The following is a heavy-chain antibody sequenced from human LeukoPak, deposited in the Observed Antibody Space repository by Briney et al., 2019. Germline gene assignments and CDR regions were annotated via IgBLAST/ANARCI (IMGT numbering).Heavy chain of an antibody. CDR2: ISYHGNNK. Sequence: PGRSLRLSCAASGCTFSIYGMHWVRQAPGKGLEWVAVISYHGNNKYYADSVKGRFTISRDNSKNTLYLQMNSLRAEDTAVYYCARCPESSGYYYELDSWGQGTLVTVSS. D-gene: IGHD3-22*01. V-gene: IGHV3-30*03. CDR1: GCTFSIYG. CDR3: ARCPESSGYYYELDS. J-gene: IGHJ4*02.